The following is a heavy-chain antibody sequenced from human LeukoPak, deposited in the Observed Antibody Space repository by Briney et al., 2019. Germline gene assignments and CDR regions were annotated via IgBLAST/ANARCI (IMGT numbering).Heavy chain of an antibody. CDR3: ARGGSNYPGYFQD. CDR2: IYYSGSA. Sequence: QPSETLSLTCTVSGDSISISSYYWSWIRQPPGKGLEWIGYIYYSGSANYNPSLKSRVTISVDTSKNQFSLKLSSVTAADTAVYYCARGGSNYPGYFQDWGQGTLVTVSS. J-gene: IGHJ1*01. CDR1: GDSISISSYY. V-gene: IGHV4-61*01. D-gene: IGHD1-26*01.